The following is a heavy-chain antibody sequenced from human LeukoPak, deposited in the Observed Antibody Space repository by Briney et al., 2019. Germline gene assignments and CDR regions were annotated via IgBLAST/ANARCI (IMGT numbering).Heavy chain of an antibody. CDR1: GGSLSSYY. V-gene: IGHV4-59*08. J-gene: IGHJ6*03. CDR2: IYYSGST. D-gene: IGHD2-2*01. CDR3: ARRNPFPPGYCSSTSCYGPGQGGYYYYMDV. Sequence: SETLSLTCTVSGGSLSSYYWSWIRQPPGKGLEWIGNIYYSGSTNYNPSLKSRVTISGDTSKNHYSLTLSSVTAADTAAYYCARRNPFPPGYCSSTSCYGPGQGGYYYYMDVWGKGTTVTVS.